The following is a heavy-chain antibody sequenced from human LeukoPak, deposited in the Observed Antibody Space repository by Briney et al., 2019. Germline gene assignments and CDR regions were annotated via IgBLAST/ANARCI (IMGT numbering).Heavy chain of an antibody. CDR1: GITVSNYD. V-gene: IGHV3-66*01. Sequence: GGSLRLSCVVSGITVSNYDMSWVRQAPGKGLEWVSVIYSGGSTYYADSVKGRFTISRDNSKNTLYLQMNSLRAEDTAVYYCAREGNYYGSGSYFGYWGQGTLVTVSS. D-gene: IGHD3-10*01. CDR2: IYSGGST. J-gene: IGHJ4*02. CDR3: AREGNYYGSGSYFGY.